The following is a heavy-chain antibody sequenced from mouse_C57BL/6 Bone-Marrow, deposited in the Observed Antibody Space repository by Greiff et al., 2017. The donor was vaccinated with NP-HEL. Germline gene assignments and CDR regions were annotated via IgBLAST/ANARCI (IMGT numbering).Heavy chain of an antibody. D-gene: IGHD4-1*01. J-gene: IGHJ3*01. V-gene: IGHV5-6*01. CDR3: ARRGKLGFAWFAY. CDR1: GFTFSSYG. Sequence: EVQGVESGGDLVKPGGSLKLSCAASGFTFSSYGMSWVRQTPDKRLEWVATISSGGSYTYYPDSVKGRFTISRDNAKNTLYLQMSSLKSEDTAMYYCARRGKLGFAWFAYWGQGTLVTVSA. CDR2: ISSGGSYT.